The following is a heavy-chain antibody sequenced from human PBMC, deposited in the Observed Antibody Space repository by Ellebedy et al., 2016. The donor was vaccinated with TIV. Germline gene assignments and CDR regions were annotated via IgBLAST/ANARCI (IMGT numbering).Heavy chain of an antibody. CDR2: IYSGGST. D-gene: IGHD3-3*01. CDR1: GFTVSSNY. J-gene: IGHJ6*03. V-gene: IGHV3-53*01. CDR3: HDFWSVDRYYYYMDV. Sequence: GESLKISXAASGFTVSSNYMSWVRQAPGKGLEWVSVIYSGGSTYYADSVKGRFTISRDNSKNTLYLQMNSLRAEDTAVYYCHDFWSVDRYYYYMDVWGKGTTVTVSS.